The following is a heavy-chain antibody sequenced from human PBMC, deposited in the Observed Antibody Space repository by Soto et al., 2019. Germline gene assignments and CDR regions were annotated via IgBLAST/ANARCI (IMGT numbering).Heavy chain of an antibody. CDR2: ISGSGGST. D-gene: IGHD2-21*02. CDR3: GKDPFRSYCGGDCYYHARSPGDY. J-gene: IGHJ4*02. V-gene: IGHV3-23*01. Sequence: EVQLLESGGGLVQPGGSLRLSCAASGFTFSSYALSWDRQAPGEGLEWVSAISGSGGSTYYADSVKGRLTISRDNSKITLYLQMNSGRAEDTAVYYCGKDPFRSYCGGDCYYHARSPGDYWGQGTMFTVSS. CDR1: GFTFSSYA.